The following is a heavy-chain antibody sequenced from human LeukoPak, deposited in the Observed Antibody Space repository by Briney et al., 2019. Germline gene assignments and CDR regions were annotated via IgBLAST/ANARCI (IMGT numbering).Heavy chain of an antibody. CDR1: GFTFSSYS. V-gene: IGHV3-21*01. CDR2: ISSSSSYI. CDR3: ARDPSPILRRNYFDY. D-gene: IGHD4-17*01. J-gene: IGHJ4*02. Sequence: GGSLRLSCAASGFTFSSYSMNWVRQAPGKGLEWVSSISSSSSYIYYADSVKGRFTISRDNAKNSLYLQMNSLRAEDTAVYYCARDPSPILRRNYFDYWGQGTLVTVSS.